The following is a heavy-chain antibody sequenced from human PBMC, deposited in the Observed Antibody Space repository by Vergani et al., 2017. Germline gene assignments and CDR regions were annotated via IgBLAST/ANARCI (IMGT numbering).Heavy chain of an antibody. CDR2: IYTSGGA. Sequence: QVQLQESGPGLVKPSQTLSLTFTVSSDSTSGGRYYWSWIRQPAGKGLEWIGRIYTSGGANYNPSLKSRVTISVNTSKNHFSLNLSSVTAADTAVYYCARSSMGTTVFDYWGQGILVTVSS. D-gene: IGHD1-26*01. CDR3: ARSSMGTTVFDY. V-gene: IGHV4-61*02. J-gene: IGHJ4*02. CDR1: SDSTSGGRYY.